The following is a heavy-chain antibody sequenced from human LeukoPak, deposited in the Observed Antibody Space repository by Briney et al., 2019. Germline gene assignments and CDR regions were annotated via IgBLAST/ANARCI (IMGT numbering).Heavy chain of an antibody. V-gene: IGHV3-74*01. Sequence: GGSLSLSCAASGFTFSSYWMHWVRQAPGKGLVWVSRIKSDGSVTTYADSVKGRFTISRDNAKNTLYLQMNSLRAEDTAVYFCARLDISTGNYYYFEYWCQGSLVTVSS. J-gene: IGHJ4*02. CDR2: IKSDGSVT. CDR3: ARLDISTGNYYYFEY. CDR1: GFTFSSYW. D-gene: IGHD3-9*01.